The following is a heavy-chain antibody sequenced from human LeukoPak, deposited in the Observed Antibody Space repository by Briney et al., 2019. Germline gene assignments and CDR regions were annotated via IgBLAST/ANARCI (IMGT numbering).Heavy chain of an antibody. CDR3: ARDVAGPGSL. D-gene: IGHD3-10*01. V-gene: IGHV1-2*02. Sequence: ASVKVSCKASGYTFTGYYMHWVRQAPGQGLEWMGWINPNSGGTNYAQKFQGRVTMTRDTSISTAYMELSSLRADDSAVYYCARDVAGPGSLWGPGTRVTVSS. CDR2: INPNSGGT. J-gene: IGHJ4*02. CDR1: GYTFTGYY.